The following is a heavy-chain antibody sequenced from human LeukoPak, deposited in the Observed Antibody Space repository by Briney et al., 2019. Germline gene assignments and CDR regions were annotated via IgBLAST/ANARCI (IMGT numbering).Heavy chain of an antibody. CDR2: ISSSSSYI. J-gene: IGHJ4*02. Sequence: GGSLRLSCAASGFTFSSYSMNWVRQAPGKGLEWVSSISSSSSYIYYADSVKGRFTISRDNAKNSLYLQMDSLRAEDTAVYYCATNGGGYFDYWGQGTLVTVSS. CDR3: ATNGGGYFDY. V-gene: IGHV3-21*01. CDR1: GFTFSSYS. D-gene: IGHD3-10*01.